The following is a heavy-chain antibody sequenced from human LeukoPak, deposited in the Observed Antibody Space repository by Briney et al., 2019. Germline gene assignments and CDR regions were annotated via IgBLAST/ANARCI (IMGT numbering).Heavy chain of an antibody. CDR1: GFTFSSFG. J-gene: IGHJ3*02. V-gene: IGHV3-21*01. Sequence: GGSVRLSCAASGFTFSSFGMNWVRQAPGQGLEWVSSISSSTSYMYYVDSVKGRFTISRDNAKNSLYLQMNGLRAEDTGIYYCARDTDAFDIWGRGTMVTVSS. CDR3: ARDTDAFDI. CDR2: ISSSTSYM.